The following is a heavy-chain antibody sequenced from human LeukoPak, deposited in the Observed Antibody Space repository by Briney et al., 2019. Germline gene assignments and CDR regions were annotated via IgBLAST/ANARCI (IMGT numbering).Heavy chain of an antibody. CDR2: IYTSGST. V-gene: IGHV4-4*07. J-gene: IGHJ4*02. CDR3: ARSDSWSGYYNY. Sequence: SETLSLTCTVSGGSISGYYWTWIRQPAGKGLEWIGRIYTSGSTNYNPSLKSRVTMSVDTSKNQFSLKLSSVTAADTAVYYCARSDSWSGYYNYWGQGTLVTVSS. D-gene: IGHD3-3*01. CDR1: GGSISGYY.